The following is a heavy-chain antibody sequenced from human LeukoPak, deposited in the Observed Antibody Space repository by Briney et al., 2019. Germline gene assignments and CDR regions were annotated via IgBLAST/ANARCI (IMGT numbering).Heavy chain of an antibody. Sequence: ASVKVSCKASGYTFTNYGITWVRQAPGQGLEWMGWISAFDGNTNYAQRLQGRVTITTDASSSTAYMELRSLRSDDTAVYYCARVDCSGGSCYGGLDYWGQGTLVTVSS. CDR1: GYTFTNYG. CDR2: ISAFDGNT. J-gene: IGHJ4*02. CDR3: ARVDCSGGSCYGGLDY. D-gene: IGHD2-15*01. V-gene: IGHV1-18*01.